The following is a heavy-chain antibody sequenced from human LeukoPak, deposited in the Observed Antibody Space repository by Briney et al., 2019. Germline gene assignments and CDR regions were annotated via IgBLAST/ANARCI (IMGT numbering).Heavy chain of an antibody. J-gene: IGHJ6*02. Sequence: SETLSLTCAVSGGSISSSNWWSWVRQPPGKGLEWIGEIYHSGSTNYNPSLKSRVTISVDKSKNQFSLKLSSVTAADTAVYYCARLPHYYGSGSFYGMDVWGQGTTVTVSS. CDR2: IYHSGST. V-gene: IGHV4-4*02. CDR1: GGSISSSNW. D-gene: IGHD3-10*01. CDR3: ARLPHYYGSGSFYGMDV.